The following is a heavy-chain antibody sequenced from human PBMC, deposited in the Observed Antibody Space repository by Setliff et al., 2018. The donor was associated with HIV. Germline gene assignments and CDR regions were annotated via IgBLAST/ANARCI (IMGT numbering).Heavy chain of an antibody. CDR2: INPSGGST. Sequence: ASVKVSCKASGYTFTSYCVHWVRQAPGQGLEWMGIINPSGGSTSYAQKFQGRVTITADTSTDTAYMELSSLRSEDTAVYYCATAPTMKVVYSGFWGQGTLVTVSS. CDR3: ATAPTMKVVYSGF. V-gene: IGHV1-46*01. J-gene: IGHJ4*02. D-gene: IGHD3-22*01. CDR1: GYTFTSYC.